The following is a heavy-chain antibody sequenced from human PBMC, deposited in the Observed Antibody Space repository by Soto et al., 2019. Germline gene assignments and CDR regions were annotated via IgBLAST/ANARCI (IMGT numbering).Heavy chain of an antibody. CDR1: GFSFMDYG. CDR2: IKQRGIER. D-gene: IGHD4-17*01. CDR3: ASGLPHAYGASGYFQH. Sequence: EVQLLESGGGLVQPGGSLRLSCAASGFSFMDYGMTWVRQAPGKGLEWVAAIKQRGIERYYVDSVKGRFTISRDNAKNTLYLQMTRLRAQDTAVYYCASGLPHAYGASGYFQHWDQGTLFTVAS. J-gene: IGHJ1*01. V-gene: IGHV3-7*01.